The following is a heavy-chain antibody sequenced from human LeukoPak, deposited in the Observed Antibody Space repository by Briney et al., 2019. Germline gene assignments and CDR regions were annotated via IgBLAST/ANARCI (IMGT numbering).Heavy chain of an antibody. Sequence: MPSETLSLTCAVYGGSFSGYYWSWIRQPPGKGLEWIGEINHSGSTNYNPSLKSRVTISVDTSKNQFSLKLSSVTAADTAVYYCARVLPTSGELSPYFDYWGQGTLVTVSS. D-gene: IGHD3-16*02. V-gene: IGHV4-34*01. J-gene: IGHJ4*02. CDR1: GGSFSGYY. CDR3: ARVLPTSGELSPYFDY. CDR2: INHSGST.